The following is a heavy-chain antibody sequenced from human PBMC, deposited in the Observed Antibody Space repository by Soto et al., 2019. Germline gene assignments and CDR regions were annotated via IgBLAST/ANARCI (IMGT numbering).Heavy chain of an antibody. CDR2: ISSSSSYT. D-gene: IGHD6-13*01. CDR3: ARRAGYSSSWSITGGLYYYYGMDV. CDR1: GFTFSDYY. Sequence: GGSLRLSGAAAGFTFSDYYMSWILQAPGNGLEWVSYISSSSSYTNYADSVKGRFTISRGNAKNSLYLQMNSLRAEDTAVYYCARRAGYSSSWSITGGLYYYYGMDVWGQGTTVTVYS. V-gene: IGHV3-11*06. J-gene: IGHJ6*02.